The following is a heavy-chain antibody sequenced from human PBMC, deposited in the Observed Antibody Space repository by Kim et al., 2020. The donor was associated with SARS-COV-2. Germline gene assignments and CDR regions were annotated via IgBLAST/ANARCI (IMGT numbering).Heavy chain of an antibody. CDR1: GGSISSSNW. CDR2: IYHSGST. J-gene: IGHJ3*02. V-gene: IGHV4-4*02. Sequence: SETLSLTCAVSGGSISSSNWWSWVRQPPGKGLEWIGEIYHSGSTNYNPSLKSRVTISVDKSKNQFSLKLSSVTAADTAVYYCARGTRGWFGEGPDAFDIWGQGTMVTVSS. D-gene: IGHD3-10*01. CDR3: ARGTRGWFGEGPDAFDI.